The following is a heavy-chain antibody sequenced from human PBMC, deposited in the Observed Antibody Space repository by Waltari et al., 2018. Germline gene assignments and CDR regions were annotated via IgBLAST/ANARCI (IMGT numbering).Heavy chain of an antibody. D-gene: IGHD3-22*01. CDR2: ISYDGSNK. J-gene: IGHJ4*02. V-gene: IGHV3-30*18. Sequence: QVQLVESGGGVVQPGRSLRLSCAASGFTFSSYGMHWVRQAPGKGLEWVAVISYDGSNKYYADSVKGRFTISRDNSKNTLYLQMNSLRAEDTAVCYCAKDHDSSGYIDYWGQGTLVIVSS. CDR3: AKDHDSSGYIDY. CDR1: GFTFSSYG.